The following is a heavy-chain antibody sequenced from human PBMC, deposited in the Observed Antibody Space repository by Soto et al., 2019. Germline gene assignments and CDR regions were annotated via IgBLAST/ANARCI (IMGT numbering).Heavy chain of an antibody. CDR3: AREYCSRTSCYTGILDY. Sequence: PGGSLRLSCAASGFTFSTYGMHWVRQAPGKGLEWVAVISYDGSNKYYADSVKGRFTISRDNSKNTLYLQMNSLRAEDTAVYYCAREYCSRTSCYTGILDYWGQGTLVTVSS. J-gene: IGHJ4*02. D-gene: IGHD2-2*02. V-gene: IGHV3-30*03. CDR1: GFTFSTYG. CDR2: ISYDGSNK.